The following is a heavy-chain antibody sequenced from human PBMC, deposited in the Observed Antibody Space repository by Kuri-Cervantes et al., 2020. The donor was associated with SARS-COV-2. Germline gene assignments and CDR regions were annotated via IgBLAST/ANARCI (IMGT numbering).Heavy chain of an antibody. J-gene: IGHJ6*02. D-gene: IGHD6-13*01. CDR3: AGGIAAAGTNYYYGMDV. V-gene: IGHV3-7*02. CDR1: GFTFSSHS. CDR2: INQDGSEK. Sequence: GGSLRLSCPASGFTFSSHSMRWVRQAPGKGLEWVATINQDGSEKYYVDSVRGRFTISRDNAKNSLYLQMNSLRAEDTAVYYCAGGIAAAGTNYYYGMDVWGPGTMVTVSS.